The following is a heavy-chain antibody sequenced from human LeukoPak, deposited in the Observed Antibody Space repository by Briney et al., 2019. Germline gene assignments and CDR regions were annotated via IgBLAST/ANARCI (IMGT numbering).Heavy chain of an antibody. V-gene: IGHV3-7*05. CDR3: ARSNDFDI. Sequence: PGGPLRLSCPASGFPFIAYWMSGARQAPGKGLEWVANIKQDGSEKYYVDSVKGRFTLSRDNAKNSLYLQMYSLRAEDTAVYYSARSNDFDIWGQGTMVTVSS. CDR2: IKQDGSEK. J-gene: IGHJ3*02. CDR1: GFPFIAYW.